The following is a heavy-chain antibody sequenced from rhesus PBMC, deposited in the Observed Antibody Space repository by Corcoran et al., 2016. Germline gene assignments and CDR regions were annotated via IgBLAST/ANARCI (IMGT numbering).Heavy chain of an antibody. V-gene: IGHV3-100*02. CDR2: SSERGGTT. J-gene: IGHJ4*01. D-gene: IGHD5-42*01. CDR1: GFTFSSYE. CDR3: TRGDIVGTVTPDY. Sequence: DVQLVESGGGLVKPGGSLRLSCVAAGFTFSSYEMHGVRKAPGKGLEWVSVSSERGGTTYYADSVKGRFTISRDNAKNSLFLQMNSLRAEDTAVYYCTRGDIVGTVTPDYWGQGVLVTVSS.